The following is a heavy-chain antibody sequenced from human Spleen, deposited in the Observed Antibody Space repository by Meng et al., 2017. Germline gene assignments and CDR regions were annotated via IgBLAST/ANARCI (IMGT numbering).Heavy chain of an antibody. V-gene: IGHV4-39*01. D-gene: IGHD3-22*01. CDR1: GDYIGTGAYY. J-gene: IGHJ5*02. Sequence: QPQLQESGPGLVKPSEALSLTCGVSGDYIGTGAYYWGWIRQAPGKGLEWIGSIGHSGFTYYTPSVRSRVTVSIDTSKNQFSLKLTSVTAADTAVYFCVRSSAWVRTGFDPWGQGTLVTAPQ. CDR3: VRSSAWVRTGFDP. CDR2: IGHSGFT.